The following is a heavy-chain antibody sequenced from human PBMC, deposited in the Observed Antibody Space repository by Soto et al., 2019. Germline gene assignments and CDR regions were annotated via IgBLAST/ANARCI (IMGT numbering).Heavy chain of an antibody. D-gene: IGHD6-13*01. J-gene: IGHJ4*02. Sequence: QVQLQESGPGLVKPSQTLSLTCTVSGGSISSGDYYWSWIRQPPGKGLEWIGYIYYSGSTYYNPPPKSRVTTSVDTSKNQFSLKLSSVTAADTAVYYCARVMGIAELDYWGQGTLVTVSS. CDR2: IYYSGST. CDR1: GGSISSGDYY. CDR3: ARVMGIAELDY. V-gene: IGHV4-30-4*01.